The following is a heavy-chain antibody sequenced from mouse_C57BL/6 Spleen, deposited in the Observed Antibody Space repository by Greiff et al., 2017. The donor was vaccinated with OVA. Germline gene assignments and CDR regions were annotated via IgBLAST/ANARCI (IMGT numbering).Heavy chain of an antibody. Sequence: QVQLQQPGAELVMPGASVKLSCKASGYTFTSYWMHWVKQRPGQGLEWIGELDPSDSYTNYNQKFKGKSTLTVDKSSSTAYMQLSSLTSEDSAVYYCARRERDYFDYWGQGTTLTVSS. J-gene: IGHJ2*01. CDR3: ARRERDYFDY. V-gene: IGHV1-69*01. CDR1: GYTFTSYW. CDR2: LDPSDSYT.